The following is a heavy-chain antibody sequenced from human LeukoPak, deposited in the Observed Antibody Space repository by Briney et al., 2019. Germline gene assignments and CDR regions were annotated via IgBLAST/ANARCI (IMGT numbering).Heavy chain of an antibody. CDR3: AYLPIDTSGWYFDY. J-gene: IGHJ4*02. CDR1: GFTFSSYE. V-gene: IGHV3-48*03. Sequence: PGGSLRLSCAASGFTFSSYEMNWVRQAPGKGLEWVSYISSSGSTIYYADSVKGRFTISRDNAKNPLYLQMNSLRAEDTAVYYCAYLPIDTSGWYFDYWGQGTLVTVSS. CDR2: ISSSGSTI. D-gene: IGHD6-19*01.